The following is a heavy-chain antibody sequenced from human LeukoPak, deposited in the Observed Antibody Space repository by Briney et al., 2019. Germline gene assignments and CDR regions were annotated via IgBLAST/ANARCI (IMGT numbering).Heavy chain of an antibody. V-gene: IGHV3-66*02. D-gene: IGHD4-23*01. CDR2: IYSGGST. J-gene: IGHJ6*02. Sequence: PGGSLRLSCAASGFTVSSNYMSWVRQAPGKGLEWVSVIYSGGSTYYADSVKGRFTISRDNSKNTLYLQMNSLRAEDTAVYYCAKVLLDYGGPLVYYYYYGMDVWGQGTTVTVSS. CDR1: GFTVSSNY. CDR3: AKVLLDYGGPLVYYYYYGMDV.